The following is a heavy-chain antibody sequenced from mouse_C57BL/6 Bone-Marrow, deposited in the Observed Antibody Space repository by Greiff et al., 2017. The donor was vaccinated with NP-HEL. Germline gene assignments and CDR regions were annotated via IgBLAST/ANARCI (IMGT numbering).Heavy chain of an antibody. Sequence: EVQGVESGGGLVQPGGSLKLSCAASGFTFSDYYMYWVRQTPEKRLEWVAYISNGGGSTYYPDTVKGRFTISRDNATNTLYLQMSRLKSEDTAMYYCARQGTMDYWGQGTSVTVSS. CDR2: ISNGGGST. CDR1: GFTFSDYY. CDR3: ARQGTMDY. J-gene: IGHJ4*01. V-gene: IGHV5-12*01.